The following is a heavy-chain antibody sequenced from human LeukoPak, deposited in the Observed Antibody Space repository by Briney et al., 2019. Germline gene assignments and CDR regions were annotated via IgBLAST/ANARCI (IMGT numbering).Heavy chain of an antibody. CDR3: TPVVAGTTSGLHL. D-gene: IGHD1-26*01. Sequence: GGSLRLSCAVSGFTFSDSGMHWVRQASGKGLEWVGHIRNKGNSYATAYAASVKGRITISRDDSKNTAYLQMNSLKTEDTAVYYCTPVVAGTTSGLHLWGQGTLVTVSS. CDR1: GFTFSDSG. V-gene: IGHV3-73*01. CDR2: IRNKGNSYAT. J-gene: IGHJ5*02.